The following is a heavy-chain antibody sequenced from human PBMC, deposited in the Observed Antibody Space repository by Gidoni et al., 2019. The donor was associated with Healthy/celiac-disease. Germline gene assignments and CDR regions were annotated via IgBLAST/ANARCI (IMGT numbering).Heavy chain of an antibody. J-gene: IGHJ4*02. CDR3: ARNFAMVATTDY. CDR1: GFTFSSYS. Sequence: EVQLVESGGGLVKPGGSLRLSCAASGFTFSSYSMNWVRQAPGKGLEWVSPISSSSSYIYYADSVKGRFTISRDNAKNSLYLQMNSLRAEDTAVYYCARNFAMVATTDYWGQGTLVTVSS. CDR2: ISSSSSYI. V-gene: IGHV3-21*01. D-gene: IGHD5-12*01.